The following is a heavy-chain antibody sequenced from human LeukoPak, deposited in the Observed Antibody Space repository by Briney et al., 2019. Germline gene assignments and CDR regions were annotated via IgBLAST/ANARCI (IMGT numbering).Heavy chain of an antibody. CDR1: GFTFSNYD. CDR2: IRYDGSNK. J-gene: IGHJ4*02. V-gene: IGHV3-30*02. CDR3: AKGGSSAWYYFDY. Sequence: GGSLRLSCAASGFTFSNYDMHWVRQAPGKGLEWEAFIRYDGSNKYYADSVKGRFPISRDNSKNTLYLQMNSLRAEDTAVYYCAKGGSSAWYYFDYWGQGTLVTVSS. D-gene: IGHD6-19*01.